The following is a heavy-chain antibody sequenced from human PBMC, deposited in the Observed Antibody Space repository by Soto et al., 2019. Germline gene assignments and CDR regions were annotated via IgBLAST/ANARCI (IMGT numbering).Heavy chain of an antibody. CDR2: IYYSGST. D-gene: IGHD3-3*01. CDR1: GGSISSYY. CDR3: ARQNFGDLDY. V-gene: IGHV4-59*08. J-gene: IGHJ4*02. Sequence: QVQLQESGPGLVKPSETLSLTCTVSGGSISSYYWSWIRQPPGKGLEWIGYIYYSGSTNYNPSLKSRVTISVDTSKNQFSLKLSSVTAADTAVYYCARQNFGDLDYWGQGTLVTVSS.